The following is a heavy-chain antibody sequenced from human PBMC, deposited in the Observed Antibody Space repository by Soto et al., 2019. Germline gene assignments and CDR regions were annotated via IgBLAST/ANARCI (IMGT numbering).Heavy chain of an antibody. CDR2: ISYDGSNK. D-gene: IGHD5-12*01. J-gene: IGHJ6*02. Sequence: GGSLRLSCAASRFTFSSYGMHWVRQAPGKGLEWVAVISYDGSNKYYADSVKGRFTISRDNSKNTLYLQMNSLRAEDTAVYYCEKDLDTQATAYGMDVWGQGTTVTVSS. CDR1: RFTFSSYG. V-gene: IGHV3-30*18. CDR3: EKDLDTQATAYGMDV.